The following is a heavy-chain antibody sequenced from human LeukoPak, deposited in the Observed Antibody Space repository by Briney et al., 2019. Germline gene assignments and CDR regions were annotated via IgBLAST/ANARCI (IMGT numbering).Heavy chain of an antibody. D-gene: IGHD2-15*01. V-gene: IGHV5-51*01. Sequence: GESLKISCKGSGYSFTSYWIGWVRQMPGKGLEGMGSIYPGDSNTRYSPSFQGQVTISADKSITTAYLQWSSLKASDTAMYYCARRYCGGGSCYSALDYWGQGTLVTVSS. CDR3: ARRYCGGGSCYSALDY. CDR2: IYPGDSNT. J-gene: IGHJ4*02. CDR1: GYSFTSYW.